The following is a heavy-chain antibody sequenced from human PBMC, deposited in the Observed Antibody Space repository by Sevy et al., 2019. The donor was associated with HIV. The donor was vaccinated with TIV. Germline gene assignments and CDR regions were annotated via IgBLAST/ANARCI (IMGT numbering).Heavy chain of an antibody. V-gene: IGHV1-18*01. CDR3: AAAPTYDYGSATYFDY. D-gene: IGHD3-10*01. J-gene: IGHJ4*02. CDR2: IGIYNGNS. Sequence: ASVKVSCKTSGFDFSSYGITWVRQAPGQGLEWMGWIGIYNGNSNSAQKLQGRVSMTTDTSTNTAYMELSNLRSDDTAVYYCAAAPTYDYGSATYFDYWGQGTLVTVSS. CDR1: GFDFSSYG.